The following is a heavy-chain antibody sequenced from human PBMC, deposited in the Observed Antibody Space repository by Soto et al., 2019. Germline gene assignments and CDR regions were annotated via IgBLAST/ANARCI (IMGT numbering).Heavy chain of an antibody. J-gene: IGHJ5*02. D-gene: IGHD3-10*01. Sequence: SETLSLTCTVSGGSISSYYCSWIRQPPGKGLEWIGYIYYSGSTNYNPSLKSRVTISVDTSKNQFSLKLSSVTAADTAVYYCARLLWSRGDWFDPWGQGTLVTVSS. V-gene: IGHV4-59*08. CDR3: ARLLWSRGDWFDP. CDR2: IYYSGST. CDR1: GGSISSYY.